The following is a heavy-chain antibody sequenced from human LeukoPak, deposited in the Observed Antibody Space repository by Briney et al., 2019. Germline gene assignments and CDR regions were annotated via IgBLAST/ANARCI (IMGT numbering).Heavy chain of an antibody. D-gene: IGHD3-3*01. V-gene: IGHV3-30*18. CDR2: ISYDGSNK. Sequence: GGSLRLSCAASGFTFSSYGMHWVRQAPGKGLEWVAVISYDGSNKYYADSVKGRFTMSRDNSKRTVYLQMNSLRAEDTAVYYCAKDRSSWYYPFDSWGQGTLVTVSS. CDR3: AKDRSSWYYPFDS. CDR1: GFTFSSYG. J-gene: IGHJ4*02.